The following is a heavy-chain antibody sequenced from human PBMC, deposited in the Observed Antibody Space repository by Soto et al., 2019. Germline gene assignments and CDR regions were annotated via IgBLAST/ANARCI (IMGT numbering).Heavy chain of an antibody. D-gene: IGHD1-26*01. CDR1: RSTFSSFT. J-gene: IGHJ4*02. V-gene: IGHV3-21*01. Sequence: GGSLRLSCAASRSTFSSFTMNWVRQAPEKGLEWVASISRSSIYIYYADSLKGRFTIARDNAKNSLYLQMNSLRAEDTAVYFCAREELDYWGQGTLVTVSS. CDR2: ISRSSIYI. CDR3: AREELDY.